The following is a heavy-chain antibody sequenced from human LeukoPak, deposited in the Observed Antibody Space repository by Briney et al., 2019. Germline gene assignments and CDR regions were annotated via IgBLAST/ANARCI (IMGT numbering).Heavy chain of an antibody. CDR2: IYTSGST. CDR3: ARGRHDYGAFDY. CDR1: GGSISSYY. V-gene: IGHV4-4*07. D-gene: IGHD4-17*01. J-gene: IGHJ4*02. Sequence: SETLSLTCTVSGGSISSYYWSWIRQPAGKGLEWIWRIYTSGSTNYNPSLKSRVTMSVDTSKNQFSLKLSSVTAADTAVYYCARGRHDYGAFDYWGQGTLVTVSS.